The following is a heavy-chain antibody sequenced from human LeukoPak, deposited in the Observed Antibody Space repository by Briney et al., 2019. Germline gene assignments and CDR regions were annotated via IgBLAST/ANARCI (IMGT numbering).Heavy chain of an antibody. CDR3: ARDIQLST. V-gene: IGHV3-23*01. Sequence: GGSLRLSCAASGFMFRDSAMTWVRHAPGNGLEWVALISYSGENAYYADSVKGRFTIFRDNSENTLSLQMNSLRVEDTARYYCARDIQLSTWGLGTMVTVSS. CDR2: ISYSGENA. D-gene: IGHD3-16*02. J-gene: IGHJ3*01. CDR1: GFMFRDSA.